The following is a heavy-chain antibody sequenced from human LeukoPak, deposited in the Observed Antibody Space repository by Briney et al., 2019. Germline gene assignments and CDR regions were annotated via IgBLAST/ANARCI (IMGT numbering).Heavy chain of an antibody. V-gene: IGHV1-69*13. CDR2: IIPIFGTA. CDR1: GGTFSSYA. CDR3: ARDLVEGYQLLHAFDI. J-gene: IGHJ3*02. D-gene: IGHD2-2*01. Sequence: VASVKVSCKASGGTFSSYAISWVRQAPGQGLECMGGIIPIFGTANYAQKFQGRVTITADESTSTAYMELSSLRSEDTAVYYCARDLVEGYQLLHAFDIWGQGTMVTVSS.